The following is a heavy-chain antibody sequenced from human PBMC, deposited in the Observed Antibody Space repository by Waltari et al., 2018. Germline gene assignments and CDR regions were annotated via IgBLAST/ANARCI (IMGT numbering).Heavy chain of an antibody. V-gene: IGHV3-21*02. CDR1: GFTFGSYN. CDR3: ARGDLGYCSTARCFDFDS. CDR2: ISASSVYI. D-gene: IGHD2-2*01. Sequence: EVQLVESGGGLVKPGGSLRLSCEASGFTFGSYNMHWVPQAPGKGLEWVSSISASSVYIYYAYSVKGRFTISRDNAKNSLYLEMKSLGADDTAVYYCARGDLGYCSTARCFDFDSWGQGTLVTVSS. J-gene: IGHJ4*02.